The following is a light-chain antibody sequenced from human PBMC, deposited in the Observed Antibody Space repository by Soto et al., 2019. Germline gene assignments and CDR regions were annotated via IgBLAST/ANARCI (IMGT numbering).Light chain of an antibody. CDR3: QQYNSYRLFT. CDR1: QSISSW. J-gene: IGKJ3*01. V-gene: IGKV1-5*03. CDR2: QAS. Sequence: DIQITQSPSTLSASVGDRVTITCRASQSISSWLAWYQQKPGKAPKPLIYQASGLQSGVPSRFSGSGSGTEFTLTISSLQPDDFATYYCQQYNSYRLFTFGPGTKVDIK.